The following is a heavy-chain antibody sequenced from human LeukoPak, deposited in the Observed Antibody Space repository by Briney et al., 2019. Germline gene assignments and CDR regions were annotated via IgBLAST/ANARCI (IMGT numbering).Heavy chain of an antibody. D-gene: IGHD2-2*01. CDR3: ARGSDCSSTSCYPVPIDY. CDR2: IHITSDWV. Sequence: AGRSLRLSCAASGFTFSAYNMNWVRQAPGKGLEWVSSIHITSDWVYYADSVKGRFTISRDNAKNSLYLQMNSLRAEDTAVYYCARGSDCSSTSCYPVPIDYWGQGTLVTVSS. V-gene: IGHV3-21*01. CDR1: GFTFSAYN. J-gene: IGHJ4*02.